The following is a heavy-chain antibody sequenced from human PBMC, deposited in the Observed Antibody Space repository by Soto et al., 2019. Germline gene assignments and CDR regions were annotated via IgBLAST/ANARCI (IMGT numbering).Heavy chain of an antibody. CDR3: ASGGDPGFDY. J-gene: IGHJ4*02. Sequence: ASVKVSCKASGYAFTSYYMHWVRQAPGQRLEWMGWINPSDGSTRYAQKFQGRVTITRDTSASTAYMELSSLRSEDTAVYYCASGGDPGFDYWGQGTLVTSPQ. V-gene: IGHV1-46*01. D-gene: IGHD2-21*02. CDR1: GYAFTSYY. CDR2: INPSDGST.